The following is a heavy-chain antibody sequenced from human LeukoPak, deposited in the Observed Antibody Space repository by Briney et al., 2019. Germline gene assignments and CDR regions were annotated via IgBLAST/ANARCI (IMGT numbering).Heavy chain of an antibody. J-gene: IGHJ4*02. Sequence: KPSETLSLTCTVSGGSISSYYWSWIRQPPGKGLEWIGYIYYSGSTNYNPSLKSRVTISVDTSKNQFSLKLSSVTAADTAVYYCARSILTGEDNWGQGTLVTVSS. CDR2: IYYSGST. V-gene: IGHV4-59*01. CDR3: ARSILTGEDN. D-gene: IGHD3-16*01. CDR1: GGSISSYY.